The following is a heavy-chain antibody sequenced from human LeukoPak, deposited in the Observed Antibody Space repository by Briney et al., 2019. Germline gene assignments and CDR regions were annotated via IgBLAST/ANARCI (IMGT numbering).Heavy chain of an antibody. V-gene: IGHV4-39*01. Sequence: SETLSLTCSVSGGSISSDDYCWGWIRQPPGTGLEWIGSIYYSGSTYYNPSLKSRVTISVDTSKNQFSLKLSSVTAADTAVYYCARTYCSGGSCYSAPLYYYYYGMDVWGQGTTVTVSS. J-gene: IGHJ6*02. CDR2: IYYSGST. D-gene: IGHD2-15*01. CDR1: GGSISSDDYC. CDR3: ARTYCSGGSCYSAPLYYYYYGMDV.